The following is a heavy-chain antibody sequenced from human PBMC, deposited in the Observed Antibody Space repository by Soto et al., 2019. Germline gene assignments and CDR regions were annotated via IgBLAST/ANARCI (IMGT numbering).Heavy chain of an antibody. J-gene: IGHJ4*02. CDR1: GFTVSSYG. Sequence: VQLLESGGGVVQPGRSLRLSCAASGFTVSSYGMHWVRQAPGKGLEWVAVISRDGGTKYYADSVKGRFTISRDNSRNTLFLEMNSLRGDDMAVYYCTGEVASGYWGQGTLVTVSS. D-gene: IGHD2-8*02. V-gene: IGHV3-30*03. CDR3: TGEVASGY. CDR2: ISRDGGTK.